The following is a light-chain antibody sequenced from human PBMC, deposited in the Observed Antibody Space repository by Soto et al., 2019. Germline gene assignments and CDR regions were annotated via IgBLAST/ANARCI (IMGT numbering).Light chain of an antibody. CDR2: DVS. V-gene: IGLV2-14*01. CDR3: SSYTSSSTLV. Sequence: QSALTQPASVSGSPGQSITISCTGPSSDIGFYNYVSWYQQHPGKAPKLMIYDVSNRPSGVSNRFSGSKSGNTASLTISGLQAEDEADYYCSSYTSSSTLVFGGGTKVTVL. J-gene: IGLJ2*01. CDR1: SSDIGFYNY.